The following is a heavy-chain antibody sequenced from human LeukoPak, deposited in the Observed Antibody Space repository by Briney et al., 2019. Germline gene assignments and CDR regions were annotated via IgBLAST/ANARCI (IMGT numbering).Heavy chain of an antibody. J-gene: IGHJ3*02. D-gene: IGHD3-3*01. CDR1: GFMFSDYY. V-gene: IGHV3-11*04. Sequence: GGSLRLSCVGSGFMFSDYYMSWIRQAPGKGLEWVSYISNDSVDKYYVDSVRGRFTTSRDNAKKSMYLQMSGLRVEDTAVYYCARRDWVSGAVRAFDIWGQGTMVTVSS. CDR3: ARRDWVSGAVRAFDI. CDR2: ISNDSVDK.